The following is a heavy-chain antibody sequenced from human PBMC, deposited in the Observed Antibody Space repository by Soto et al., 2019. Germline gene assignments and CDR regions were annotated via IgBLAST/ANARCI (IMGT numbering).Heavy chain of an antibody. Sequence: QVQLVESGGGVVQPGRSLRLSCAASGFTFNTYGFHWVRQAPGKGLEWVAVIWSDGNNKYYSDSVKGRFTISRDSSKNTLYLQMNSLRVGDTAGYYCARIQLDTIMARDYWGQGTLVTVSS. CDR1: GFTFNTYG. V-gene: IGHV3-33*01. CDR2: IWSDGNNK. J-gene: IGHJ4*02. D-gene: IGHD1-1*01. CDR3: ARIQLDTIMARDY.